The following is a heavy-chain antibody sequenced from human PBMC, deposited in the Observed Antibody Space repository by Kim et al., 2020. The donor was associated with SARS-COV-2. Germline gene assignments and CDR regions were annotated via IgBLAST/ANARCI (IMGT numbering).Heavy chain of an antibody. CDR1: GYTFTSYG. Sequence: ASVKVSCKASGYTFTSYGISWVRQAPGQGLEWMGWISAYNGNTNYAQKLQGRVTMTTDTSTSTAYMELRSLRSDDTAVYYCARDALYDHVWGSYRYYYMDVWGKGTTVTVSS. CDR3: ARDALYDHVWGSYRYYYMDV. D-gene: IGHD3-16*02. CDR2: ISAYNGNT. J-gene: IGHJ6*03. V-gene: IGHV1-18*01.